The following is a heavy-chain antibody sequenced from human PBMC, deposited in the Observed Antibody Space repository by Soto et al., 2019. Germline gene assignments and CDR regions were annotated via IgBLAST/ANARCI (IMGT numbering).Heavy chain of an antibody. Sequence: GGSLRLSCAASGFTFSSYAMSWVRQAPGKGLEWVSAISGSGGSTYYADSVKGRFTISRDNSKNTLYLQMNSLRAEDTAVYYCAKDHGSSWHGIYGYWGQGTLVTVSS. J-gene: IGHJ4*02. CDR3: AKDHGSSWHGIYGY. CDR2: ISGSGGST. D-gene: IGHD6-13*01. CDR1: GFTFSSYA. V-gene: IGHV3-23*01.